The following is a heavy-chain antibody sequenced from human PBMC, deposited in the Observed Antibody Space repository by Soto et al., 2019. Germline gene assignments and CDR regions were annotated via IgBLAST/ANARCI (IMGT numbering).Heavy chain of an antibody. CDR2: IYYSGST. V-gene: IGHV4-59*01. J-gene: IGHJ5*02. CDR3: ARSKTRPYNWFDP. D-gene: IGHD6-6*01. Sequence: SETLSLTCTVSGGSISSYYWSWIRQPPGKGLERIGYIYYSGSTNYNPSLKSRVTISVDTSKNQFSLKLSSVTAADTAVYYCARSKTRPYNWFDPWGQGTLVTVSS. CDR1: GGSISSYY.